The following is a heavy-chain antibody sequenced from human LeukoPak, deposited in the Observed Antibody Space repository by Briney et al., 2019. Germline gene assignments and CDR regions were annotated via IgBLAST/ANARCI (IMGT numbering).Heavy chain of an antibody. D-gene: IGHD2-15*01. CDR2: ISSGSNYI. J-gene: IGHJ4*02. CDR3: ARVGCSGGTCYDY. CDR1: GFTFSSYS. Sequence: GGSLRLSCAASGFTFSSYSMYWVRQAPGKGLEWVSFISSGSNYIYYIDSVKCRFTISRDNAKNSLYLQMNSLRVEDTAIYYCARVGCSGGTCYDYWGQGTLVTVSS. V-gene: IGHV3-21*01.